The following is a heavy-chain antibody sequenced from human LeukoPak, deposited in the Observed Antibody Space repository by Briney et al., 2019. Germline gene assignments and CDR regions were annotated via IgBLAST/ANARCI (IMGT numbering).Heavy chain of an antibody. J-gene: IGHJ1*01. CDR1: GGSISSSNW. V-gene: IGHV4-4*02. D-gene: IGHD2-2*01. CDR2: IYHSGST. Sequence: PSETLSLTCAVSGGSISSSNWWSWVRQPPGKGLEWLGEIYHSGSTNYNPYLQSRVTISLDKSKNQFSLKLSSVTAADTAVYYCARGRRPVVPAEYFQHWGQGTLVTVSS. CDR3: ARGRRPVVPAEYFQH.